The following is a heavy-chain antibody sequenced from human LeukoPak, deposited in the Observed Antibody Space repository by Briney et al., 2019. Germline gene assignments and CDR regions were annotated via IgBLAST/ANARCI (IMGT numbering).Heavy chain of an antibody. D-gene: IGHD3-3*01. CDR3: ARVNYDFWSGYYPLYYYYMDV. J-gene: IGHJ6*03. Sequence: GGSLRLSCAASGFTFSSYWMSWVRQAPGKGLEWVANIKQDGSEKYYVDSVKGRFTISRDNAKNSLYLQMNSLRAEDAAVYYCARVNYDFWSGYYPLYYYYMDVWGKGTTVTVSS. V-gene: IGHV3-7*01. CDR1: GFTFSSYW. CDR2: IKQDGSEK.